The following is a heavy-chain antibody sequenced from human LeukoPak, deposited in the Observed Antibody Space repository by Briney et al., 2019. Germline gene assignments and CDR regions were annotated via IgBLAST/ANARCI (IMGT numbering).Heavy chain of an antibody. CDR2: INHSGST. V-gene: IGHV4-34*01. CDR1: GGSFSGYY. D-gene: IGHD4-23*01. CDR3: ARGRYGGNPYVVYYFDY. Sequence: SETLSLTCAVYGGSFSGYYWSWIRQPPGKGLEWIGEINHSGSTNYNPSLKSRLTISVDTSKNQFSLKLRSVTAADTAVYYCARGRYGGNPYVVYYFDYWGQGTLVTVSS. J-gene: IGHJ4*02.